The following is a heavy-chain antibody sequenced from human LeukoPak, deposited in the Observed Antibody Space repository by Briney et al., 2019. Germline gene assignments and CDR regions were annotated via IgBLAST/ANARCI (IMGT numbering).Heavy chain of an antibody. J-gene: IGHJ4*02. CDR2: IYYSGST. CDR1: GGSISSSSHY. CDR3: VRDKRDGTRPSSERFDY. Sequence: SETLSLTCTVSGGSISSSSHYWGWIRQPPGMGLEWIGIIYYSGSTYYNPSLNSRVTVSLDTSKNQFSLTVTSVTAADTAVYYCVRDKRDGTRPSSERFDYWGQGTLVTVSS. V-gene: IGHV4-39*07. D-gene: IGHD5-24*01.